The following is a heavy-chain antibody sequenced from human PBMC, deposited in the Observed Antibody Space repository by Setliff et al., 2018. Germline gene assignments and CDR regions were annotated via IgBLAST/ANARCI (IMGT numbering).Heavy chain of an antibody. V-gene: IGHV4-38-2*02. CDR1: GYSISSGYY. CDR2: FFHTGNT. CDR3: ARDPGFRSGTWSLDL. Sequence: SETLSLTCTVSGYSISSGYYWGWIRHPTGKGLEWLGSFFHTGNTYYNPSLEGRVTISVDTSNNQFSLKLSSVTAADTAVYYCARDPGFRSGTWSLDLWGQGTQVTVSS. J-gene: IGHJ5*02. D-gene: IGHD3-10*01.